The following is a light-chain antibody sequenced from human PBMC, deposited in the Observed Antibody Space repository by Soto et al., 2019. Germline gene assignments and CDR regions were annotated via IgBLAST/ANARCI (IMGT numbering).Light chain of an antibody. CDR3: NSYTSSSTHV. CDR2: DVS. Sequence: QSVLTQPASVSGSPGQSITISCTETSSDVGGYNYVSWYQQHPGKAPKLIISDVSNRPSGVSNRFSGSKSGNTASLTISGLQAEDEADYYCNSYTSSSTHVFGTGTKVTVL. V-gene: IGLV2-14*03. J-gene: IGLJ1*01. CDR1: SSDVGGYNY.